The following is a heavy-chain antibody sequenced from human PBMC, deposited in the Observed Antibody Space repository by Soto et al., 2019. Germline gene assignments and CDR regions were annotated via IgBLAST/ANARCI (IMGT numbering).Heavy chain of an antibody. CDR2: IYDTAIT. CDR3: ARATPRFGGFDL. J-gene: IGHJ3*01. V-gene: IGHV4-61*08. CDR1: GGSISSGGYS. Sequence: PSETLSLTCAVSGGSISSGGYSWSWIRQPPGKGLEWIAYIYDTAITNYNPSLKSRVTISVDTSKNQFSLKLSSVTAADTAVYYCARATPRFGGFDLWGQGTMVT. D-gene: IGHD3-10*01.